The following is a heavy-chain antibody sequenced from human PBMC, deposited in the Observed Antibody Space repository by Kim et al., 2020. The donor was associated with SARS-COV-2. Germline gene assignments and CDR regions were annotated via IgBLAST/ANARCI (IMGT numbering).Heavy chain of an antibody. CDR2: INPSGGST. Sequence: ASVKVSCKASGYTFTSYYMHWVRQAPGQGLEWMGIINPSGGSTSYAQKFQGRVTMTRDTSTSTVYMELSSLRSEDMAVYYCASPGSGSYRTYYYYGMDVWGQGTTVTVSS. CDR1: GYTFTSYY. D-gene: IGHD3-10*01. CDR3: ASPGSGSYRTYYYYGMDV. J-gene: IGHJ6*02. V-gene: IGHV1-46*01.